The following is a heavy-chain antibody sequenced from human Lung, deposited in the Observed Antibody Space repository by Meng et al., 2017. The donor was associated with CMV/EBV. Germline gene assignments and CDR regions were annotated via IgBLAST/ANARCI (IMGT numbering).Heavy chain of an antibody. CDR3: ARGTGIFDY. CDR2: ISPSIGST. CDR1: GYTFTSRG. Sequence: RGACRASGYTFTSRGSTWVRQAPGQGLEWMGWISPSIGSTNYAQKLEGRVTMTTDRSTTTAYLELRSLRYDDTAVYFCARGTGIFDYWGQGTLVTVSS. D-gene: IGHD7-27*01. V-gene: IGHV1-18*04. J-gene: IGHJ4*02.